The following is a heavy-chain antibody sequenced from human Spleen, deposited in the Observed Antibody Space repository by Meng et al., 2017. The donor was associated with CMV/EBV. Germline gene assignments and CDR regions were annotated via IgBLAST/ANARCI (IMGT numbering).Heavy chain of an antibody. J-gene: IGHJ4*02. CDR1: GYAFNSYY. D-gene: IGHD6-19*01. Sequence: SGYAFNSYYMHWVRQAPGQGLEWRGVINPSGGAKTYAQKLQGRVTMTRDTSTSTVYIDLSSLRSDYTAVYYCARVSSSGWELLDFDYWGQGTLVTVSS. CDR2: INPSGGAK. V-gene: IGHV1-46*02. CDR3: ARVSSSGWELLDFDY.